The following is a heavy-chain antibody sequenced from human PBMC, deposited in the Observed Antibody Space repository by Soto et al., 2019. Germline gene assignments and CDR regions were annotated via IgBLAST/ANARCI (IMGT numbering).Heavy chain of an antibody. V-gene: IGHV4-31*03. D-gene: IGHD3-22*01. Sequence: KSSETLSLTCTVSGGSISSGGYYWSWIRRHPGKGLEWIGYIYYSGNTFYNPSLKSRVMISLDTSKNQFSLTFSSVTAADTAVYYCARGAPASSGVDYWGQGTLVTVSS. CDR2: IYYSGNT. CDR3: ARGAPASSGVDY. CDR1: GGSISSGGYY. J-gene: IGHJ4*02.